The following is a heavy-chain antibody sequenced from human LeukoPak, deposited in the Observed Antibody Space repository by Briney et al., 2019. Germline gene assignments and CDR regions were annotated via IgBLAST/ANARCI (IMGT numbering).Heavy chain of an antibody. CDR1: GGSISSYY. J-gene: IGHJ4*02. CDR3: ARVLAYYDSSGYPFRAFDY. CDR2: IYYSGST. D-gene: IGHD3-22*01. V-gene: IGHV4-59*01. Sequence: SETLSLTCTVSGGSISSYYWSWIRQPPGKGLEWIGYIYYSGSTNYNPSLKSRVTISVDTPKNQFSLKLSSVTAADTAVYYCARVLAYYDSSGYPFRAFDYWGQGTLVTVSS.